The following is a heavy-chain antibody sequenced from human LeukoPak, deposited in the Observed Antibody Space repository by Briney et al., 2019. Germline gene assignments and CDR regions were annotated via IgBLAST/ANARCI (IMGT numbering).Heavy chain of an antibody. CDR2: IHYSGST. CDR3: AAAEQLRGYYYYGMDV. V-gene: IGHV4-61*08. J-gene: IGHJ6*02. D-gene: IGHD6-6*01. CDR1: GGSISSGGYY. Sequence: SETLSLTCTVSGGSISSGGYYWSWIRQHPGKGLEWIGYIHYSGSTNYNPSLKSRVTISVDTSKNQFSLKLSSVTAADTAVYYCAAAEQLRGYYYYGMDVWGQGTTVTVSS.